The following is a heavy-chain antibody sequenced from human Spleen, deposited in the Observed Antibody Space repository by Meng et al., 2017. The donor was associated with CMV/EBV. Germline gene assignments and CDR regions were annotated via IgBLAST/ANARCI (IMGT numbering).Heavy chain of an antibody. V-gene: IGHV3-48*03. CDR2: ISSSGSTI. Sequence: GGSLRLSCAASGFTFSSYEMNWVRQAPGKGLEWVSYISSSGSTIYYADSVKGRFTISRDNAKNSLYLQMNSLRAEDTAVYYCARDWGDIVVVPAATGGMYGMDVWGQGTTVTVSS. CDR3: ARDWGDIVVVPAATGGMYGMDV. J-gene: IGHJ6*02. D-gene: IGHD2-2*01. CDR1: GFTFSSYE.